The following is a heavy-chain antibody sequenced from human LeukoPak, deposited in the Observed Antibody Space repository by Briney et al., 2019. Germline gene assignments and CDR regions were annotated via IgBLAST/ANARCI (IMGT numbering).Heavy chain of an antibody. CDR1: GYSISSGYY. CDR3: ARFDIAVAGPNFDY. J-gene: IGHJ4*02. Sequence: SETLSLTCTVSGYSISSGYYWGWIRQPPGKGLEWIGSIYHSGSTYYNPSLKSRVTISVDTSKNQFSLKLSSVTAADTAVYYCARFDIAVAGPNFDYWGQGTLVTVSS. D-gene: IGHD6-19*01. CDR2: IYHSGST. V-gene: IGHV4-38-2*02.